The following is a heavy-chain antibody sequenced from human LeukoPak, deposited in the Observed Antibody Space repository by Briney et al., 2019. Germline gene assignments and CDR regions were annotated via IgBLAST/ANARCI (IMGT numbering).Heavy chain of an antibody. CDR1: GFTFDDYA. Sequence: QSGGSLRLSCAASGFTFDDYAMHWVRQAPGKGLEWVSGISWNSGSIGYADSVKGRFTISRDNAKNSLYLQMNSLRAEDTAVYYCARDVEARFLEWYFDYWGQGTLVTVSS. CDR2: ISWNSGSI. J-gene: IGHJ4*02. CDR3: ARDVEARFLEWYFDY. D-gene: IGHD3-3*01. V-gene: IGHV3-9*01.